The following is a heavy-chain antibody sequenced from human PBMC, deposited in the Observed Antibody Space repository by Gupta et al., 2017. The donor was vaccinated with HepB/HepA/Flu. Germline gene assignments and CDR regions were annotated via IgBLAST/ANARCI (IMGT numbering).Heavy chain of an antibody. J-gene: IGHJ1*01. CDR3: ARTTVRGSSYGSFGH. Sequence: VSCNPSGYTFTTYFMNWVRQASGRGLEWVAMINPSSGSTNYAQKLKGRVIETRDTSTDTVYMELSSLQCEDEAVYYCARTTVRGSSYGSFGHWGQGTLVMVSS. D-gene: IGHD5-18*01. V-gene: IGHV1-46*01. CDR2: INPSSGST. CDR1: GYTFTTYF.